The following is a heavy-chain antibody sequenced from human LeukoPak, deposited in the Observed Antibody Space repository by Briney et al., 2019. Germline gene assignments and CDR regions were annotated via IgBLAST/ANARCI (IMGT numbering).Heavy chain of an antibody. J-gene: IGHJ5*02. V-gene: IGHV4-30-4*01. Sequence: SQTLSLTCTVSGGSISSGDYYWSWIRQPPGKGLEWIGYIYYSGSTYYNPSLKSRVTISVDTSKNQFSLKLSSVTAADTAVYYCAKEAGAAAGNEFDPWGQGTLVTVSS. CDR1: GGSISSGDYY. CDR2: IYYSGST. D-gene: IGHD6-13*01. CDR3: AKEAGAAAGNEFDP.